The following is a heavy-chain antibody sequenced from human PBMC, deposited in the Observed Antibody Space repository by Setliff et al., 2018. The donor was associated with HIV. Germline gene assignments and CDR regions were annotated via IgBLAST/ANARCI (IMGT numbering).Heavy chain of an antibody. CDR1: GFTFSGSA. V-gene: IGHV3-73*01. D-gene: IGHD2-2*01. CDR2: IKTKPSNYAT. J-gene: IGHJ5*02. Sequence: GGSLRLSCSASGFTFSGSAMHWVRQASGKGLEWVGRIKTKPSNYATAYGASVRGRFTISRDDSQNTAYLQMNSLKIEDTAMYYCAASADGDCATTSCTNWFDPWGQGTLVTV. CDR3: AASADGDCATTSCTNWFDP.